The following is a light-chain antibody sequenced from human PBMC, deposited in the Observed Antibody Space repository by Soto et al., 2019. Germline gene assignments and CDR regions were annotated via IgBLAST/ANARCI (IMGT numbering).Light chain of an antibody. J-gene: IGKJ1*01. CDR1: QSISSW. Sequence: DIQMTQSPSTLSASVGDRVTITCRASQSISSWLAWYQQKPGKAPKLLIYKASNLETGVPARFSGSGSGTDFTLTISSLEPEDFAVYFCQHRDDWPTFGQGTKVDI. CDR3: QHRDDWPT. V-gene: IGKV1-5*03. CDR2: KAS.